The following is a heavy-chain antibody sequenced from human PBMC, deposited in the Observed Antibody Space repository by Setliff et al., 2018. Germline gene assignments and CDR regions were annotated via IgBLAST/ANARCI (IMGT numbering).Heavy chain of an antibody. CDR1: GGPISPYY. CDR2: IFYSGSA. D-gene: IGHD3-10*01. J-gene: IGHJ4*02. CDR3: ARHTIAMSTIISYFAY. V-gene: IGHV4-59*08. Sequence: TSDTLSLTCSVSGGPISPYYWIWIRQSPGKGLEWIGYIFYSGSARYNPSLESRVTISIDTSKNQFSLKLSSVTAADTAVYYCARHTIAMSTIISYFAYWGQGALVTVSS.